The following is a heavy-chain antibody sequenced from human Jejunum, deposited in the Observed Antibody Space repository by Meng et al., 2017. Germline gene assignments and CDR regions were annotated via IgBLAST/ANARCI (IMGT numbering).Heavy chain of an antibody. CDR2: ISWNRGSF. CDR3: AKDITRHGGNSHVSPANAFDF. D-gene: IGHD4-23*01. CDR1: GFTFEDYT. Sequence: SLKISCTVSGFTFEDYTMHWVRQRPGKGLEWVSGISWNRGSFYYADSVKGRFTVSRDNAKNSLYLQMNSLRAEDTALYFCAKDITRHGGNSHVSPANAFDFWGQGTMVTVSS. V-gene: IGHV3-9*01. J-gene: IGHJ3*01.